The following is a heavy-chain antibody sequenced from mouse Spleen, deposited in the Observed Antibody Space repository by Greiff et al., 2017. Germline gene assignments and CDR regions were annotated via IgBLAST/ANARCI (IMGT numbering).Heavy chain of an antibody. CDR1: GFTFSSYA. J-gene: IGHJ2*01. CDR2: ISSGGSYT. D-gene: IGHD2-14*01. CDR3: ARQDYRDYFDY. Sequence: DVHLVESGGGLVKPGGSLKLSCAASGFTFSSYAMSWVRQTPEKRLEWVATISSGGSYTYYPDSVKGRFTISRDNAKNTLYLQMSSLRSEDTAMYYCARQDYRDYFDYWGQGTTLTVSS. V-gene: IGHV5-9-3*01.